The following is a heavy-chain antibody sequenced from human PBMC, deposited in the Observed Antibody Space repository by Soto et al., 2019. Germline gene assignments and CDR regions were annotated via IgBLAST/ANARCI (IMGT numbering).Heavy chain of an antibody. D-gene: IGHD4-17*01. Sequence: SETLSLTCTVSGGSISSYYWSWIRQPPGKGLEWIGYIYYSGSTNYNPSLKSRVTISVDTSKTQFSLKLSSVTAADTAVYYCARNGDSQSFYYYYYMDVWGKGTTVTVSS. J-gene: IGHJ6*03. V-gene: IGHV4-59*01. CDR3: ARNGDSQSFYYYYYMDV. CDR2: IYYSGST. CDR1: GGSISSYY.